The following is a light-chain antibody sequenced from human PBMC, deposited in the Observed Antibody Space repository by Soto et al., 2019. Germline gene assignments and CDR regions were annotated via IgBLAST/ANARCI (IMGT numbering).Light chain of an antibody. CDR3: TSFTSSSTQV. J-gene: IGLJ1*01. CDR2: EVS. CDR1: SGDVDAFDY. Sequence: VLTQPASVSGSPGQSITISFTGTSGDVDAFDYVSWYQQHPGKAPKLMIFEVSDRPSGVSDRFSGSKSGSTASLTISGLPAEDEADYFCTSFTSSSTQVFGTGTKVTVL. V-gene: IGLV2-14*01.